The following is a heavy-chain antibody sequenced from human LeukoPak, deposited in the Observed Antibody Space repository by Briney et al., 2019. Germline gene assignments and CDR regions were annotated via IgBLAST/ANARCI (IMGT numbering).Heavy chain of an antibody. CDR1: GFTFSSYE. CDR2: ITTSGRTI. D-gene: IGHD4-17*01. J-gene: IGHJ4*02. Sequence: GGSLRLSCAASGFTFSSYEMNWIRQAPGKGLEWVSYITTSGRTIYYADSVKGRFTISRDNAKNSLYLQMNSLRAEDTAVYYCARGEDYGTNSFDYWGQGTLVTVSS. CDR3: ARGEDYGTNSFDY. V-gene: IGHV3-48*03.